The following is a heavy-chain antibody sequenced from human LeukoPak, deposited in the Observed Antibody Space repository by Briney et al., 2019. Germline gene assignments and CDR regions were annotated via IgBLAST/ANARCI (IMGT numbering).Heavy chain of an antibody. Sequence: GGSLRLSCAASGFSFSTSDMHWVRQSTGKGLEWVSAIGTVGDTYYAASVRGRFTISREDDKSSLYLQMNNLRVGETAVYYFARVLPGSGSYDYWGQGTLVSVSS. J-gene: IGHJ4*02. CDR3: ARVLPGSGSYDY. CDR1: GFSFSTSD. D-gene: IGHD3-10*01. V-gene: IGHV3-13*04. CDR2: IGTVGDT.